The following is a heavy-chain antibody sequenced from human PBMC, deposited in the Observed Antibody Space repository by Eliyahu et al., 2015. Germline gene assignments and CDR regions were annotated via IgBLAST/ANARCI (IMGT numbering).Heavy chain of an antibody. CDR2: LYYGGDT. D-gene: IGHD6-19*01. V-gene: IGHV4-39*01. CDR1: GGSXSSSSYY. CDR3: ARQYSRGWDYHYGMDV. Sequence: QLQLQESGPGLVKPSETLSLTCTVSGGSXSSSSYYWGWIRQPPGKGLEWIGCLYYGGDTYYNSSLQSRVTISADASKSQFSLRLSSVTAADTAVYYCARQYSRGWDYHYGMDVWGKGTTVTVSS. J-gene: IGHJ6*04.